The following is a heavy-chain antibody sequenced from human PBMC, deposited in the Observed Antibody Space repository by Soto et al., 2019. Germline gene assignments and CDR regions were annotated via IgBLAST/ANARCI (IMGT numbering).Heavy chain of an antibody. V-gene: IGHV1-69*01. Sequence: VKVSCKASGGTFSSYAISWVRQAPGQGLEWMGGIIPIFGTANYAQKFQGRVTITADESTSTAYMELSSLRSEDTAVYYCAREGPYYYDSSGYYDYWGQGTLVTVSS. CDR3: AREGPYYYDSSGYYDY. CDR1: GGTFSSYA. J-gene: IGHJ4*02. CDR2: IIPIFGTA. D-gene: IGHD3-22*01.